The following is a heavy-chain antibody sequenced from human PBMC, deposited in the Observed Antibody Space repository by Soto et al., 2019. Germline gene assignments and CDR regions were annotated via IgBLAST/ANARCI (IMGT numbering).Heavy chain of an antibody. V-gene: IGHV3-23*04. D-gene: IGHD3-3*02. Sequence: VQQVESGGGLVQPGGSLRLSCEASGFTFSNYATSWVRQAPGERPEWVSTLGGGDDIFYADSVKGRFTISRDDSRNTLYLRMDNLRVEDTAIYFCAKDSISYNGIYDAFDIWGQRTVVTVSS. CDR1: GFTFSNYA. CDR3: AKDSISYNGIYDAFDI. CDR2: LGGGDDI. J-gene: IGHJ3*02.